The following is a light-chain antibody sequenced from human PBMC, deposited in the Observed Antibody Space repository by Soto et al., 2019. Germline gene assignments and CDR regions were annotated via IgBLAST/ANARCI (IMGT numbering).Light chain of an antibody. J-gene: IGKJ2*01. CDR3: MQALHIMHT. V-gene: IGKV2-28*01. Sequence: DIVMTQSPLSLPVTPGEPASISCRSSQSLLHSNGYNYLDWYLQKPGQSPQLLIYLGSNRASGVPDRFSGSGSGTDFTLKISRVEAEDVGVYYCMQALHIMHTFGQGTKLEIK. CDR2: LGS. CDR1: QSLLHSNGYNY.